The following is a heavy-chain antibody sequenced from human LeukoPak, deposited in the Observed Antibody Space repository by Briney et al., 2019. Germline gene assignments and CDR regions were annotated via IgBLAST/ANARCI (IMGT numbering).Heavy chain of an antibody. CDR3: ARLGTTSGDGMDV. V-gene: IGHV5-51*01. Sequence: GESLKTSCKGSGYIFTSYWIGWVRQMPGKGLEWMGIIYPGNSDTRYRPSFQGQVTISADKSITTAYLQWSSLKASDTAMYYCARLGTTSGDGMDVWGKGTTVTVSS. CDR1: GYIFTSYW. D-gene: IGHD2-2*01. J-gene: IGHJ6*04. CDR2: IYPGNSDT.